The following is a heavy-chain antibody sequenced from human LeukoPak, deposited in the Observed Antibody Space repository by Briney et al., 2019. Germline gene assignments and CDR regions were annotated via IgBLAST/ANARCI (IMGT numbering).Heavy chain of an antibody. Sequence: ASVKVSCKASGYTFSDYYIHWVRQAPGQGLECMGWINPSTGATNYVQKFKGRVTMTRDTSISTAYMELSSLRSDDAAVYYCTRDSANKPFDYWGQGTLVTVSS. D-gene: IGHD1-14*01. CDR1: GYTFSDYY. CDR2: INPSTGAT. J-gene: IGHJ4*02. CDR3: TRDSANKPFDY. V-gene: IGHV1-2*02.